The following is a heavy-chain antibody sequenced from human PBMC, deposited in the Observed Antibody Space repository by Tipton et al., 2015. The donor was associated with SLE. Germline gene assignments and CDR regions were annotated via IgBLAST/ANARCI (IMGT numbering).Heavy chain of an antibody. Sequence: LRLSCSVSGGSISSNYWIWIRQPSGKGLEWIGYISDGGGTNYNPSLKSRVTISVDPAKNQFSLKLSSVTAADTAVYYCARAGILTGYYPYFDYWGQGTLVTVSS. CDR2: ISDGGGT. CDR1: GGSISSNY. D-gene: IGHD3-9*01. V-gene: IGHV4-59*12. CDR3: ARAGILTGYYPYFDY. J-gene: IGHJ4*02.